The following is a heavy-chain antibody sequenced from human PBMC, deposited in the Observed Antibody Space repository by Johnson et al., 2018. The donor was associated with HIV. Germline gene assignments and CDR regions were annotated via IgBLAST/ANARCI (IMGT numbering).Heavy chain of an antibody. J-gene: IGHJ3*02. V-gene: IGHV3-66*01. Sequence: EVQLVESGGDLVQPGGSLRLSCAASGFIVSTNYMSWIRQAPGKGLEWVSYISSSGSTTYYADSVKGRFTISRDNSKNTLYLQMNSLRAEDTAVYYCARAHDAFDIWGQGTMVTVSS. CDR1: GFIVSTNY. CDR3: ARAHDAFDI. CDR2: SSSGSTT.